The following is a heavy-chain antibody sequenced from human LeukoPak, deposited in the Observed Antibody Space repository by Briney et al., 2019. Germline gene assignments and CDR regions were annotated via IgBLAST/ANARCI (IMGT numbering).Heavy chain of an antibody. CDR1: GFNISSNY. CDR2: IYSGGTT. J-gene: IGHJ3*02. Sequence: PGGSLRLSCAASGFNISSNYMSWVRQAPGKGLEWVSVIYSGGTTSYADSVRGRFTIPRDNSKNTLYLQMNSLRAEDTAVHYCARDPRLRGLDDAFDIWGQGTMVIVSS. D-gene: IGHD2-8*01. V-gene: IGHV3-53*01. CDR3: ARDPRLRGLDDAFDI.